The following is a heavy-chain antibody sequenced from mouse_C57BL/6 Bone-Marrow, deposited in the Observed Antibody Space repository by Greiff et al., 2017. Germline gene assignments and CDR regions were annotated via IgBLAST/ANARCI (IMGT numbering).Heavy chain of an antibody. CDR2: ISSGGSYT. J-gene: IGHJ3*01. CDR3: ARLQLGPWFAY. D-gene: IGHD4-1*02. V-gene: IGHV5-6*01. Sequence: DVQLVESGGDLVKPGGSLNLSCAASGYTFTSYGMSWVRQTPDKRLEWVATISSGGSYTYYPDSVKGRFTISRDNAKNTLYLQMSSLKSEDTAMYYCARLQLGPWFAYWGQGTLVTVSA. CDR1: GYTFTSYG.